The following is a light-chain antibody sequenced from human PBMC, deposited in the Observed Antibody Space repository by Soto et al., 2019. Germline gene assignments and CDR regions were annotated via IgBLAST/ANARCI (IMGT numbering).Light chain of an antibody. CDR2: EVS. J-gene: IGLJ1*01. Sequence: QLVLTQPASVPGSPGQSITISCTGTSSDVGSYNLVSWYQQHPGKAPKLMIYEVSKRPSGVSNRFSGSKSGNTASLTISGLQAEDEADYYCCSYAGSSTFYVFGTGTKLTVL. CDR1: SSDVGSYNL. V-gene: IGLV2-23*02. CDR3: CSYAGSSTFYV.